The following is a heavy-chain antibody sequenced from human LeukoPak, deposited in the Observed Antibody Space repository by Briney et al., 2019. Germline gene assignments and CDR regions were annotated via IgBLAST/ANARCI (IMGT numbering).Heavy chain of an antibody. D-gene: IGHD3-10*01. CDR1: GFTFSSYA. CDR3: ARDIRNYYDSGAYRWFDP. CDR2: ISGRGGNV. J-gene: IGHJ5*02. V-gene: IGHV3-23*01. Sequence: GGSLRLSCAASGFTFSSYAMSGVPQAPGKGVEGGSAISGRGGNVYYAGSVRGRVTISRENSKKTVYMQMNSLRAEDTATYYCARDIRNYYDSGAYRWFDPWGQGTLVPVSS.